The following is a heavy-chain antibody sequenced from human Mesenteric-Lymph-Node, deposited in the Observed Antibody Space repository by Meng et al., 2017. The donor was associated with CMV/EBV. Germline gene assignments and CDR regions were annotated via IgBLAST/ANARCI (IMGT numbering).Heavy chain of an antibody. V-gene: IGHV1-69*01. CDR1: GRTFSSYA. CDR3: ARSISAAGAFDY. CDR2: IIPVFGTV. Sequence: SCKASGRTFSSYAITWVRQAPGQGLECVGEIIPVFGTVNYAQTFQGRVTITADESTSTAYMELSSLRSEDTAIYYCARSISAAGAFDYWGQGTLVTVSS. D-gene: IGHD6-13*01. J-gene: IGHJ4*02.